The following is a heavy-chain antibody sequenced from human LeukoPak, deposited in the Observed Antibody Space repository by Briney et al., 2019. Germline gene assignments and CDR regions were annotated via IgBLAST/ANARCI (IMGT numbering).Heavy chain of an antibody. CDR1: GFTFSSYA. J-gene: IGHJ4*02. CDR3: AKVGRSLAYCGGDCPRRDY. D-gene: IGHD2-21*02. Sequence: GGSLRLSCAASGFTFSSYAMSWVRQAPGKVLEWVSAISGSGGSTYYADSVKGRFTISRDNSKNTLYLQMNSLRAEDTAVYYCAKVGRSLAYCGGDCPRRDYWGQGTLVTVSS. CDR2: ISGSGGST. V-gene: IGHV3-23*01.